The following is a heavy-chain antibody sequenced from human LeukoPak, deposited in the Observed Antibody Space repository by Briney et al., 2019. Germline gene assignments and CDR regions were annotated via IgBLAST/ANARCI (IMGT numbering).Heavy chain of an antibody. CDR3: ARGVVTDDYYMDV. CDR2: LYTNDNT. V-gene: IGHV4-61*02. CDR1: GGSISSGRYY. J-gene: IGHJ6*03. Sequence: PSQTLSLTCTVSGGSISSGRYYWTWIRQPAGKGLEWIGRLYTNDNTNYNPSLESRVSISVDTSKSQFYLQLTSVTAADTAVYFCARGVVTDDYYMDVWGKGTTVILSS. D-gene: IGHD2-21*02.